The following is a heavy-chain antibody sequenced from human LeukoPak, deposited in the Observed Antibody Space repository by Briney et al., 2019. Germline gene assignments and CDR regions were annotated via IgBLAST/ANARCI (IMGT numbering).Heavy chain of an antibody. V-gene: IGHV3-30*02. CDR3: AKDSNSGSYYMDV. CDR2: IRNDGSNK. Sequence: GGSLRLSCAASGFIFSSYGMHWVRQAPGKGLEWVAFIRNDGSNKYYADSVKGRFTISRDNAKNSLYLQMNSLRTEDTALYYCAKDSNSGSYYMDVWGKGTTVTVSS. D-gene: IGHD1-26*01. J-gene: IGHJ6*03. CDR1: GFIFSSYG.